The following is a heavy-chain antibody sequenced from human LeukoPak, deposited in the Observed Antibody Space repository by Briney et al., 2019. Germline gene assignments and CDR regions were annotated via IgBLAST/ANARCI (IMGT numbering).Heavy chain of an antibody. CDR1: GGSISSYH. J-gene: IGHJ4*02. V-gene: IGHV4-59*08. D-gene: IGHD6-19*01. CDR2: IYYSGST. Sequence: SETLSLTCTVSGGSISSYHWSWIRQPPGRGLEWIGSIYYSGSTNYNPSLKSRLTIAVDTSKNQFSLKLSSVTAADTAVYYCARQGTYSSATADFWGQGTLVTVSS. CDR3: ARQGTYSSATADF.